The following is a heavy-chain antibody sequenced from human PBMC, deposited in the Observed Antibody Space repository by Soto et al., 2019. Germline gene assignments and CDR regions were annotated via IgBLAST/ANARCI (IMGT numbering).Heavy chain of an antibody. CDR1: GFTFSDYY. J-gene: IGHJ4*02. CDR3: ARDTSLPEIVVPAAIGGEYFDY. D-gene: IGHD2-2*02. Sequence: GGSLRLSCAASGFTFSDYYMSWIRQAPGKGLEWVSYISSSGSTIYYADSVKGRFTISRDNAKNSLYLQMNSLRAEDTAVYYCARDTSLPEIVVPAAIGGEYFDYWGQGTLVTAPQ. CDR2: ISSSGSTI. V-gene: IGHV3-11*01.